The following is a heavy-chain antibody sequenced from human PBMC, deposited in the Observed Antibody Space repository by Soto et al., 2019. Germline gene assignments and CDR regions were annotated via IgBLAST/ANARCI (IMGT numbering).Heavy chain of an antibody. Sequence: GGSLRLSCAASGFTFSSYAMSWVRQAPGKGLEWVSAISGSGGSTYYADSVKGRFTISRDNSQNTLFLQMNSLRAEDTAVYYCAKDYYYDSSGYYDSRFDYWGQGTLVTVSS. CDR1: GFTFSSYA. V-gene: IGHV3-23*01. J-gene: IGHJ4*02. CDR2: ISGSGGST. CDR3: AKDYYYDSSGYYDSRFDY. D-gene: IGHD3-22*01.